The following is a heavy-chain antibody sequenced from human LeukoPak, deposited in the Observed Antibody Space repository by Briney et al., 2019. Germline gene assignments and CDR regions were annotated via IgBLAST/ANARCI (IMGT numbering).Heavy chain of an antibody. CDR3: ARHVFSGTSPRRAFDV. CDR2: IYNNGST. J-gene: IGHJ3*01. V-gene: IGHV4-59*08. CDR1: GGSISSYS. Sequence: SETLSLTCTVSGGSISSYSWSWIRQPPGKGLEWIGYIYNNGSTDYNPSLKSRVTISVDTSKNQFSLKLNSVTAADTAVYYCARHVFSGTSPRRAFDVWGQGTMVTVSS. D-gene: IGHD1-26*01.